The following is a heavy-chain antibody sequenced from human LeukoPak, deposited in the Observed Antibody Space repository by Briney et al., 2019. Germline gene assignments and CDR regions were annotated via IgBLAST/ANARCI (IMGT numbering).Heavy chain of an antibody. V-gene: IGHV4-59*01. Sequence: IPSETLSLTCTVSGGSISSFFWSWIRQPPGKGLERIGSMHYSGDSKYNPSLKSRVSLSIDTSKQQFSLRLSSVTAADTAVYYCARDLELERNRWNYFESWGQGTLVTVSS. CDR1: GGSISSFF. J-gene: IGHJ4*02. CDR3: ARDLELERNRWNYFES. CDR2: MHYSGDS. D-gene: IGHD1-1*01.